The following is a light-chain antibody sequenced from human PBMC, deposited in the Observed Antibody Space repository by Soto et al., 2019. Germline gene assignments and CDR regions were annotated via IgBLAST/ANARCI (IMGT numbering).Light chain of an antibody. CDR3: QQYNTWLWT. CDR2: GAS. CDR1: QSINAH. Sequence: EVVMTQSPATLSVSPGERVTLSCRASQSINAHLAWYQQKPGQAPRLLIHGASTRATGIPARFSASGFGTEFILTISSLQSEDFAVYYCQQYNTWLWTFGQGTKVEIQ. J-gene: IGKJ1*01. V-gene: IGKV3-15*01.